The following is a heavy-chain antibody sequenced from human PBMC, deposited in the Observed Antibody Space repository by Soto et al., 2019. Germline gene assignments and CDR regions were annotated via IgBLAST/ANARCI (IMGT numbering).Heavy chain of an antibody. D-gene: IGHD1-1*01. V-gene: IGHV3-30-3*01. CDR3: ARDPGRELERRYYYYYGMDV. CDR2: ISYDGSNK. J-gene: IGHJ6*02. Sequence: PGGSLRLSCAASGFTFSSYAMHWVRQAPGKGLEWVAVISYDGSNKYYADSVKGRFTISRDNSKNTLYLQMNSLRAEDTAVYYCARDPGRELERRYYYYYGMDVWGQGTTVTV. CDR1: GFTFSSYA.